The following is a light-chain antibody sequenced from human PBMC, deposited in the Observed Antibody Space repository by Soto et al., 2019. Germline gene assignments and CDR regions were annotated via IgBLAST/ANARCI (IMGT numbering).Light chain of an antibody. V-gene: IGLV2-8*01. J-gene: IGLJ2*01. CDR1: SSDVGGYNY. Sequence: QSARTQPPSASGSPGQSVAGSCSGTSSDVGGYNYVSWYQQHPGKAPKLMIYDVNKRPSGVPDRFSGSKSGNTASLTVSGLQAEDEADYYCISYAGSNKPAFGGGTKLTVL. CDR3: ISYAGSNKPA. CDR2: DVN.